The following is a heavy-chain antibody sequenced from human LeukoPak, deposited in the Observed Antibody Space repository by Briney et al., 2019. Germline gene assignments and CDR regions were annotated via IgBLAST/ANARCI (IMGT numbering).Heavy chain of an antibody. J-gene: IGHJ3*02. V-gene: IGHV3-7*01. CDR1: GFSFSSYW. D-gene: IGHD3-16*01. Sequence: GGSLRLSCAASGFSFSSYWMNWVRQAPGKGLEWVANIKQDGSEKYYVDSVKGRFTISRDNAENSLYLQMNSLRAEDTAVYYCARDMGDDAFDIWGQGTMATVSS. CDR2: IKQDGSEK. CDR3: ARDMGDDAFDI.